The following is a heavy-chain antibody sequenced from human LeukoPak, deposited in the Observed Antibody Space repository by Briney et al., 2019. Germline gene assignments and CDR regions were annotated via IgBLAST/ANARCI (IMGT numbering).Heavy chain of an antibody. D-gene: IGHD2-2*03. V-gene: IGHV3-21*01. J-gene: IGHJ6*02. CDR1: GFTFSSYS. Sequence: GGSLRLSCAASGFTFSSYSMNWVRQAPGKGLEWVSSISSSSSYIYYADSVKGRFTISRDNAKNSLYLQMNSLRAEDTAVYYCARLKCGYCSSTSCKGECCYGMDVWGQGTTVTVSS. CDR3: ARLKCGYCSSTSCKGECCYGMDV. CDR2: ISSSSSYI.